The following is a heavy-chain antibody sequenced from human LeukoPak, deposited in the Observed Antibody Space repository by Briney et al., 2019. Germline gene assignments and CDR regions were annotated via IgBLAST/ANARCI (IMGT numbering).Heavy chain of an antibody. Sequence: SETLSLTCAVYGGSFSGYYWSWIRQPPGKGLEWIGEINHSGSTNYNPSLKSRVTISVDTPKNQFSLKLSSVTAADTAVYYCARVYGSGSYYKGWFDPWGQGTLVTVSS. CDR2: INHSGST. CDR1: GGSFSGYY. CDR3: ARVYGSGSYYKGWFDP. D-gene: IGHD3-10*01. V-gene: IGHV4-34*01. J-gene: IGHJ5*02.